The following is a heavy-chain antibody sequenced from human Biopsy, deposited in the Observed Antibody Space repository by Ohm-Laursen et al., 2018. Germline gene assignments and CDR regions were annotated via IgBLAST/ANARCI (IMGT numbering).Heavy chain of an antibody. Sequence: GSLRLSCSASGFSLRNFTINWVCQAPGKGLEWVSSISRSVSHILYAETLKGRFTSSRDNAKNSVYLQMNSLRVEDTGVYYCARGRTHLLPDHDWFDPWGQGTLVTVSS. V-gene: IGHV3-21*06. CDR2: ISRSVSHI. J-gene: IGHJ5*02. D-gene: IGHD1-14*01. CDR1: GFSLRNFT. CDR3: ARGRTHLLPDHDWFDP.